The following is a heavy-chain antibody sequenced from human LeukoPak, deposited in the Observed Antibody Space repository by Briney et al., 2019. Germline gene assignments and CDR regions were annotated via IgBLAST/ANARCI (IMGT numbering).Heavy chain of an antibody. Sequence: SETLSLTCSVSGGSITYSHYYWGWVRQPPGKGLEWIGGIYYSGSTYYNPSLKSRVTISVDTSRNQFSLKLSSVTAADTAVYYCATLFYYYGMDVWGQGTTVTVSS. D-gene: IGHD3-3*01. CDR3: ATLFYYYGMDV. CDR2: IYYSGST. J-gene: IGHJ6*02. V-gene: IGHV4-39*07. CDR1: GGSITYSHYY.